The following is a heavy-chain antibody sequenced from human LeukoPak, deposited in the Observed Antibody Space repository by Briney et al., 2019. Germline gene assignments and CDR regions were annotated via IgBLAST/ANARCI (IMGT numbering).Heavy chain of an antibody. CDR1: GGSISNTNW. Sequence: SGTLSLTCDVSGGSISNTNWWSWVRQPPGQGLEWIGEVSLAGQTNYNPSLNGRVTMSLDKSSNQLSLHLTSVTAADTATYYCSRESGPFCPFGYWGQGTLVIVSS. V-gene: IGHV4-4*02. CDR2: VSLAGQT. J-gene: IGHJ4*02. CDR3: SRESGPFCPFGY. D-gene: IGHD1-26*01.